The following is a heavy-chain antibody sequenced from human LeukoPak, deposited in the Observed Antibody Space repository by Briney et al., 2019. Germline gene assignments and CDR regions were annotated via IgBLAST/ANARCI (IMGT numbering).Heavy chain of an antibody. V-gene: IGHV3-30-3*01. J-gene: IGHJ2*01. D-gene: IGHD6-19*01. Sequence: PGGSLRLSCAASGFTFSSYAMHWVRQAPGKGLEWVAVISYDGSNKYYADSVKGRFTISRDNAKNSLYLQMNSLRDEDAAVYYCARELEYSSGWYPPDWYFDLWGRGTLVTVSS. CDR1: GFTFSSYA. CDR3: ARELEYSSGWYPPDWYFDL. CDR2: ISYDGSNK.